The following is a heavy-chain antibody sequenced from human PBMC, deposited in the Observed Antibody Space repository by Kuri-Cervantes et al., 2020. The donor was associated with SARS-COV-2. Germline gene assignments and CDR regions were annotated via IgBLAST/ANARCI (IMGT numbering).Heavy chain of an antibody. CDR1: GFTFSSYS. J-gene: IGHJ3*02. D-gene: IGHD1-20*01. Sequence: GGLLRPPCAASGFTFSSYSMNWVRQAPGKGLEWVSYISSSSSTIYYADSVKGRFTISRDNAKNSLYLQMNSLGAEDTAVYYCARAPYNWNHNLGAFDIWGQGTMVTVSS. V-gene: IGHV3-48*01. CDR2: ISSSSSTI. CDR3: ARAPYNWNHNLGAFDI.